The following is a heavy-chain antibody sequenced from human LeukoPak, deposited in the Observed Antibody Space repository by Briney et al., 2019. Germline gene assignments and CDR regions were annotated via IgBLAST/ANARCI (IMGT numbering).Heavy chain of an antibody. CDR2: IKQDGSEK. D-gene: IGHD2-2*01. Sequence: PGGSLRLSCAASGFTFSSYWISWVRQAPGKGLEWVANIKQDGSEKYYVDSVKGRFTISRDNAKNSLYLQMNSLRAEDTAVYYCARAGPAAIHYYYYYMDVWGKGTTVTVSS. V-gene: IGHV3-7*03. J-gene: IGHJ6*03. CDR3: ARAGPAAIHYYYYYMDV. CDR1: GFTFSSYW.